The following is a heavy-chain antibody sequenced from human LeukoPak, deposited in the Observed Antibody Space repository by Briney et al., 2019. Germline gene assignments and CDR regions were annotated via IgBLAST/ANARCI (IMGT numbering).Heavy chain of an antibody. J-gene: IGHJ4*02. CDR1: GFTFSSYA. V-gene: IGHV4-34*01. CDR3: ARGRRRAYVWGSYRQTPFYFDY. Sequence: LSCAASGFTFSSYAMSWVRQPPGKGLEWIGEINHSGSTNYDPSLKSRVTISVDTSKNQFSLKLSSVTAADTAVYYCARGRRRAYVWGSYRQTPFYFDYWGQGTLVTVSS. D-gene: IGHD3-16*02. CDR2: INHSGST.